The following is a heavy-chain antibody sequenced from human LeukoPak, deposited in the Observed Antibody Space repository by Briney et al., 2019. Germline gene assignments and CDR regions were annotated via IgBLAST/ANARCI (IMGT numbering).Heavy chain of an antibody. Sequence: PGGSLRLSCAASGFTLSSFSMHWVRQSPGRGLEYVSAINYNGGTTYYADSVKGRFTIFRDNSKNTLYLQMASLRDEDMGVYYCARANPVLMVSKYFQHWGQGTLVTVSS. CDR2: INYNGGTT. D-gene: IGHD2-8*01. V-gene: IGHV3-64*02. CDR3: ARANPVLMVSKYFQH. J-gene: IGHJ1*01. CDR1: GFTLSSFS.